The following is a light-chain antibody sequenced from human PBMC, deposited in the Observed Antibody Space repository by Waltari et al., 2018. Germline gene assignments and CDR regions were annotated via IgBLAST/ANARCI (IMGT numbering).Light chain of an antibody. Sequence: NFMLTQPHSVSESPGRTVTISCTGTSGSIADNYVQWYQLRPGSGPTTVIYEDNQRLPGFPDRSSGSIDRSSNAASLSISGLKTEDEADYYCQSFDNNNDIVFGGGTKLTVL. CDR3: QSFDNNNDIV. CDR2: EDN. CDR1: SGSIADNY. V-gene: IGLV6-57*02. J-gene: IGLJ2*01.